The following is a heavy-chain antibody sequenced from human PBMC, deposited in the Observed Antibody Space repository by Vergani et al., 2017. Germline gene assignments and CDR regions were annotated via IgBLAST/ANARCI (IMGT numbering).Heavy chain of an antibody. D-gene: IGHD3-10*01. CDR1: GGSFSGYY. Sequence: QVQLQQWGAGLLKPSETLSLTCAVYGGSFSGYYWSWIRQPPGKGLEWIGEINHSGSTNYNPSLKSRVTISVDTSKNQFSLKLSSVTAADTAVYYCARSGGWFGEFDYWGQGTLVTVSS. V-gene: IGHV4-34*01. J-gene: IGHJ4*02. CDR2: INHSGST. CDR3: ARSGGWFGEFDY.